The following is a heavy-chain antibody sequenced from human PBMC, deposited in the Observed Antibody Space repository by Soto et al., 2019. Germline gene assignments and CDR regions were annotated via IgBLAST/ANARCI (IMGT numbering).Heavy chain of an antibody. CDR2: ISNNGDTT. CDR3: AMSAGYGGAFDI. Sequence: GGSLRLSCVASGFTFSIYALTWVRQAPGKGLEWVSLISNNGDTTYFADSVKGRFSISRDNSKNTLYLQLNNLRAEDTAVYYCAMSAGYGGAFDIWGHGTMVTVSS. CDR1: GFTFSIYA. V-gene: IGHV3-23*01. D-gene: IGHD4-17*01. J-gene: IGHJ3*02.